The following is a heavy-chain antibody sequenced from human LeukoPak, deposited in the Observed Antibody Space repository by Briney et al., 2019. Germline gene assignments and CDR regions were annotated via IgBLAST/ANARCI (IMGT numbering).Heavy chain of an antibody. CDR2: IYTSGST. CDR1: GGSISSYY. D-gene: IGHD2-2*01. J-gene: IGHJ5*02. Sequence: SETLSLTCTVSGGSISSYYWSWIRQPAGKGLEWIGRIYTSGSTNYNPSLKSRVTTSVDTSKNQFSLKLSSVTAADTAVYYCARIRPGYCSSTSCQPGGWFDPWGQGTLVTVSS. V-gene: IGHV4-4*07. CDR3: ARIRPGYCSSTSCQPGGWFDP.